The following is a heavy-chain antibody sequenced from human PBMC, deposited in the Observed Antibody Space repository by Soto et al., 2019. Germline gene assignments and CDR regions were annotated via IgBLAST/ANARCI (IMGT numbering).Heavy chain of an antibody. CDR1: GYTFTGYG. J-gene: IGHJ6*03. CDR2: ISAYNGNT. Sequence: ASVKVSCKASGYTFTGYGISWVRQAPGQGLEWMGWISAYNGNTNYAQKLQGRVTMTTDTSTSTAYMELRSLRSDDTAVYYCARTSIPSYYYYYYMDVWGKGTTVTVSS. V-gene: IGHV1-18*01. CDR3: ARTSIPSYYYYYYMDV.